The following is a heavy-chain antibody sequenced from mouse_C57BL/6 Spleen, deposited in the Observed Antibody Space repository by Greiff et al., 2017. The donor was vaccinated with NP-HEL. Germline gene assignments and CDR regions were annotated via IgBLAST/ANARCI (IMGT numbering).Heavy chain of an antibody. D-gene: IGHD2-4*01. J-gene: IGHJ1*03. V-gene: IGHV1-55*01. CDR3: ARGGDYDIGYFDV. CDR1: GYTFTSYW. CDR2: IYPGSGST. Sequence: QVQLQQSGAELVKPGASVKMSCKASGYTFTSYWITWVKQRPGQGLEWIGDIYPGSGSTNYNEKFKSKATLTVDTSSSTAYMQLSSLTSEDSAVYYCARGGDYDIGYFDVWGTGTTVTVAS.